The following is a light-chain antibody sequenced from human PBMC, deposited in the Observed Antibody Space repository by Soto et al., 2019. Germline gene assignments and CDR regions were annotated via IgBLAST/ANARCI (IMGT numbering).Light chain of an antibody. CDR3: QQYGSSPKT. J-gene: IGKJ1*01. V-gene: IGKV3-20*01. CDR1: QSVRSSY. Sequence: EIVLTQSPGTLSLSPGERATLSCRASQSVRSSYLSWYQQKPGQAPRLLIYGASSRATGIPDRFSGSGSGTDFTLTISRLEPEDFAVYYCQQYGSSPKTFDQGTKVEIK. CDR2: GAS.